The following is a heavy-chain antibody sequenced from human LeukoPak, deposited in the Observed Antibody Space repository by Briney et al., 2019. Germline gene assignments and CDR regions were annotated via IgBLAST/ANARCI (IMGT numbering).Heavy chain of an antibody. V-gene: IGHV1-18*01. D-gene: IGHD4-17*01. J-gene: IGHJ4*02. CDR2: ISVYNGNT. Sequence: GASVQVSCKTSGYTFSSKGITWVRQAPGQGLEWMGWISVYNGNTKYAQKLQGRVTMSTDTSTTTAYMELRSLRSDDTAMYYCARDINAYGDSPSDYWGQGTLVTVSS. CDR3: ARDINAYGDSPSDY. CDR1: GYTFSSKG.